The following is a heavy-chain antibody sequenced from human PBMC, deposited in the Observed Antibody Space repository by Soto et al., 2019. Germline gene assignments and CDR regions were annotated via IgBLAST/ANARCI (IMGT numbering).Heavy chain of an antibody. V-gene: IGHV3-9*01. D-gene: IGHD6-19*01. Sequence: GGSLRLSCTASGFTFDDYAMHWVRQVLGKGLEWVSSISWNSGNIGYADSVKGRFTISRDNAKNTLYLQMNSLRAEDTAVYYCVRAEGGWETYWGQGTLATVSS. CDR3: VRAEGGWETY. J-gene: IGHJ4*02. CDR2: ISWNSGNI. CDR1: GFTFDDYA.